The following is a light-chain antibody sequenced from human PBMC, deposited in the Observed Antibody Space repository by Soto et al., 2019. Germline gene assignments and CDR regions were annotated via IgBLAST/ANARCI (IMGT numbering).Light chain of an antibody. CDR1: SSNIGSNY. Sequence: QPVLTQPPSASGTPGQRVTISCSGSSSNIGSNYVYWYQQLPGTAPKLLIYSNNQRPSGVPDRFSGSKSGTSASLAISGLRPEDEADYYCAAWDDSLSGYVFGTGTKLTVL. CDR3: AAWDDSLSGYV. J-gene: IGLJ1*01. V-gene: IGLV1-47*02. CDR2: SNN.